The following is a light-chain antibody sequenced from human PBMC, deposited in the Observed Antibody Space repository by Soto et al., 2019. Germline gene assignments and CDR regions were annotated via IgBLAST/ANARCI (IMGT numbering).Light chain of an antibody. CDR3: QQYNNWPPSIT. CDR1: QSVRSNY. V-gene: IGKV3-20*01. CDR2: GVS. Sequence: EIVLTQSPGTLSLSPGERAIFSCRASQSVRSNYLAWYQQRSGQAPRLLIYGVSSRATGVPDRFSGSGSGTDFTLTISRLEPEDFAVYYCQQYNNWPPSITFGQGTRVEIK. J-gene: IGKJ5*01.